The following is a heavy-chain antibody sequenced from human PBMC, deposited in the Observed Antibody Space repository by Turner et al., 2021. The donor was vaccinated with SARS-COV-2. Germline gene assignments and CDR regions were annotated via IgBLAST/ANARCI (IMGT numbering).Heavy chain of an antibody. V-gene: IGHV3-66*04. D-gene: IGHD4-4*01. CDR2: IYSGDTT. J-gene: IGHJ4*02. CDR3: AKQLGLYSNPMYYFDY. Sequence: ELQLVESGGGLVQPGGSLRLSCAASGFTVNTTYMSWVRQAPEKGLEWVSVIYSGDTTHYIDSVKGRFIISRDKSRNTVYLQMNSLRAEDTAVYYCAKQLGLYSNPMYYFDYWGQGTLVTVSS. CDR1: GFTVNTTY.